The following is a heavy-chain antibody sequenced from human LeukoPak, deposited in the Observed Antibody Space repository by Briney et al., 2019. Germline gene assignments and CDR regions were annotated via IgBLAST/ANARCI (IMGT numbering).Heavy chain of an antibody. J-gene: IGHJ5*02. CDR2: IYYSGST. Sequence: SETLSLTCPVSGGSISSYYWSWIRQPPGKGLEWIGYIYYSGSTNYNPSLKSRVTISVDTSKNQFSLKLSSVTAADTAVYYCARDFISGQLAPGWLDPWGQGTLVTVSS. V-gene: IGHV4-59*01. D-gene: IGHD6-6*01. CDR3: ARDFISGQLAPGWLDP. CDR1: GGSISSYY.